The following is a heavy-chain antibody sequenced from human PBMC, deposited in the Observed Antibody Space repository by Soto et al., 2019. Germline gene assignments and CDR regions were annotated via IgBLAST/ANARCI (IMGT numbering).Heavy chain of an antibody. V-gene: IGHV2-5*02. J-gene: IGHJ5*02. CDR2: IYWDDDK. D-gene: IGHD1-1*01. Sequence: SGPTPVEPPQTLTLTFTFSWVSLRTSGGAVGWVRQPPGKALEWLALIYWDDDKRYSPSLKGRLTITKDTSKNQVVLTMTNMDPVDTATYYCAHRPPERGLATFDPWGQGTLVTVSS. CDR1: WVSLRTSGGA. CDR3: AHRPPERGLATFDP.